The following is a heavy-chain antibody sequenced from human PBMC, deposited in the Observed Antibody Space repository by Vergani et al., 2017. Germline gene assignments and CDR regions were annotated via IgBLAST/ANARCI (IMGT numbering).Heavy chain of an antibody. V-gene: IGHV5-51*03. D-gene: IGHD3-9*01. CDR2: IYPGDSDT. J-gene: IGHJ4*02. CDR1: GYSFTSYW. CDR3: ARLSFTAWGRSAANDIFDY. Sequence: EVQLVQSGAEVKKPGESLKISCKGSGYSFTSYWIGWVRQMPGKGLEWMGIIYPGDSDTRYSPSFQGQVTISADKSISTAYLQWSSLKASDTAMYYCARLSFTAWGRSAANDIFDYWGQGTLVTVSS.